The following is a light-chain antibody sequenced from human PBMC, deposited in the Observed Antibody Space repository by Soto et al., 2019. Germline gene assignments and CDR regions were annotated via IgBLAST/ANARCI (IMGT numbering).Light chain of an antibody. CDR2: AAS. Sequence: DIQMTQSPSSLSASVGDRVTITCRASQSITNSLNWYQHKPVKAPTLVVYAASSLQSGVPSRFSGRGSGTDVPLTISRLQPEDWANYVGQQGHSMPFTFGPGTKVDIK. CDR3: QQGHSMPFT. V-gene: IGKV1-39*01. CDR1: QSITNS. J-gene: IGKJ3*01.